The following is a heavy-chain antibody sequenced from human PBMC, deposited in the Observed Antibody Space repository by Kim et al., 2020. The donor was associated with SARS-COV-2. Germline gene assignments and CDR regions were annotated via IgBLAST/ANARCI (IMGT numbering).Heavy chain of an antibody. CDR3: ARMVAAAGQDY. CDR1: GFTFSRYS. Sequence: GGSLRLSCAASGFTFSRYSMNWVRQAPGKGLEWVSSISSSSSYIYYADSVKGRFTISRDNAKNSLYLQMNSLRAEDTAVYYCARMVAAAGQDYWGQGTLVTVSS. J-gene: IGHJ4*02. D-gene: IGHD6-13*01. CDR2: ISSSSSYI. V-gene: IGHV3-21*01.